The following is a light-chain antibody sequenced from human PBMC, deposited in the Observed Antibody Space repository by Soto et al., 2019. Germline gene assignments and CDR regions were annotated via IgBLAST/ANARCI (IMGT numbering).Light chain of an antibody. CDR3: QHYNSYSEA. J-gene: IGKJ1*01. Sequence: DIQITQSPSILSGPVGDRVTITCRASQTISSWLAWYQQKPGKAPKLLIYKASTLKSGVPSRFSGSGSGTEFTLTISSLQPDDFATYYCQHYNSYSEAFGQGTKVDIK. V-gene: IGKV1-5*03. CDR1: QTISSW. CDR2: KAS.